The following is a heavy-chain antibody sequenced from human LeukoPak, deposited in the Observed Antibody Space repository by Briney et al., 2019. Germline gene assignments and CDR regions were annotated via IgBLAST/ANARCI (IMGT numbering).Heavy chain of an antibody. Sequence: GASVKVSCKASGYTFTGYYMHWVRQAPGQGLEWMGWINPNSGGTNYAQKFQGRVTMTRDTSISTAYMELSRLRSDDTAVYYCARGRGVGYCTNGVCYRKEAFDIWGQGTMVTVSS. J-gene: IGHJ3*02. CDR2: INPNSGGT. V-gene: IGHV1-2*02. CDR3: ARGRGVGYCTNGVCYRKEAFDI. D-gene: IGHD2-8*01. CDR1: GYTFTGYY.